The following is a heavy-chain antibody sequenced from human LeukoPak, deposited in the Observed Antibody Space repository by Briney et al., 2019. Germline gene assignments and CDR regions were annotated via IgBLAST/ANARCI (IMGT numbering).Heavy chain of an antibody. CDR2: IPDSGKT. CDR1: GGAIGASAYY. CDR3: ARDWLGGSTGWYRDAFDV. J-gene: IGHJ3*01. V-gene: IGHV4-39*07. Sequence: PSETLSLTCNVSGGAIGASAYYWAWVRQPPGKGLEWIGSIPDSGKTYHKSPLQRRVTISADTSKRRVSLRLSSVTAADAAVDYCARDWLGGSTGWYRDAFDVWGQGIVVAVSS. D-gene: IGHD6-19*01.